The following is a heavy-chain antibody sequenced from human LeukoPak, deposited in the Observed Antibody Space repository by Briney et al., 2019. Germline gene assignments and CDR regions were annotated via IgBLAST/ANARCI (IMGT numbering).Heavy chain of an antibody. CDR1: GGSFSGYY. V-gene: IGHV4-34*01. Sequence: PSETLSHTCAVYGGSFSGYYWSWIRQPPGKGLEWIGEINHSGSTNYNPSLKSRVTISVDTSKNQFSLKLSSVTAADTAVYYCARGGTYYDILTGYYDYWGQGTLVTVSS. CDR3: ARGGTYYDILTGYYDY. D-gene: IGHD3-9*01. CDR2: INHSGST. J-gene: IGHJ4*02.